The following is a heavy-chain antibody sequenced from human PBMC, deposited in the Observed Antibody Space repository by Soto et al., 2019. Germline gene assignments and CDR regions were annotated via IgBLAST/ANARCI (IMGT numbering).Heavy chain of an antibody. V-gene: IGHV4-59*01. CDR3: ARHLRRDGYNYYFDY. D-gene: IGHD1-1*01. CDR1: GASISSYY. J-gene: IGHJ4*02. CDR2: IYLGGSI. Sequence: SETLSLTCSVSGASISSYYYTWIRQTPGKGLEWIGYIYLGGSINYNPSFKSRVIISVDTSKNQFSLKLSSVTAADTAVYYCARHLRRDGYNYYFDYWGQGTLVTVSS.